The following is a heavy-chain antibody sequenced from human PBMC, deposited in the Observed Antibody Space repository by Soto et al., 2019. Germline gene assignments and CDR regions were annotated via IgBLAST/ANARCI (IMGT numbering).Heavy chain of an antibody. D-gene: IGHD3-9*01. J-gene: IGHJ6*02. Sequence: PSQTLSLTCAISGDSVSSNSAAWNWIRQSPSRGLEWLGRTYYRSKWYNDYAVSVKSRITINPDTSKNQFSLQLNSVTPEDTAVYYCARDPDAYYDILTGYYGMDVWGQGTTVTVSS. CDR1: GDSVSSNSAA. CDR2: TYYRSKWYN. V-gene: IGHV6-1*01. CDR3: ARDPDAYYDILTGYYGMDV.